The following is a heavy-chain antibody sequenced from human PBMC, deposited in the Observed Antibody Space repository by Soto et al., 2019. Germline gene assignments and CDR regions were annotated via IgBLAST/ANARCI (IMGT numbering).Heavy chain of an antibody. V-gene: IGHV3-23*01. D-gene: IGHD6-6*01. Sequence: EVQLLESGGGLVQPGGSLRLSCAASGFTFNSYVMGWVRQAPGKGLEWLSSISASGVYTYYADSVKGRFSISRDNSKNTLFLQMNSLRAEDTATYYCAKKDVAARPPIDWGQGALVTVSS. CDR3: AKKDVAARPPID. CDR1: GFTFNSYV. CDR2: ISASGVYT. J-gene: IGHJ4*02.